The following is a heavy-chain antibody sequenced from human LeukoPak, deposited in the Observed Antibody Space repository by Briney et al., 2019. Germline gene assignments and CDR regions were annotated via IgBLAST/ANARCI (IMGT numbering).Heavy chain of an antibody. CDR1: GFTFSSYA. CDR3: AKDLSVRKGSFDY. D-gene: IGHD2/OR15-2a*01. J-gene: IGHJ4*02. CDR2: ISSDGREK. Sequence: GGSLRLSCAASGFTFSSYAIHWVRQAPGKGLEWVAVISSDGREKYYADSVKGRFTISRDNSMNTLYVQMSSLRAEDTAVYYCAKDLSVRKGSFDYWGQGTLDTVSS. V-gene: IGHV3-30*18.